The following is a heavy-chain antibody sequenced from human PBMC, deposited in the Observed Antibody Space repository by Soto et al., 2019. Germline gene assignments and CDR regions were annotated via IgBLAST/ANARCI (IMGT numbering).Heavy chain of an antibody. Sequence: EVQLVESGGGLVQPGGSLRLSCAASGFTFSGYWMSWVRQAPGKGLEWVANIKQDGSEKYYVDSVKGRFTISRDNAKNSLYLLMTSRRAECTAVYYAAKNNRYCSSTNCVVFDHWGQGSLLTVSS. CDR2: IKQDGSEK. D-gene: IGHD2-2*01. CDR1: GFTFSGYW. V-gene: IGHV3-7*01. CDR3: AKNNRYCSSTNCVVFDH. J-gene: IGHJ4*02.